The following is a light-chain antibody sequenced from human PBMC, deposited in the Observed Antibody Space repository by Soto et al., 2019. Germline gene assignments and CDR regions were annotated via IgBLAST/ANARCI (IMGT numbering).Light chain of an antibody. CDR2: DAS. J-gene: IGKJ3*01. Sequence: EIVLTQSPATLSLSPGERATLSCRASQSVSSYLAWYQQKPGQAPRLLIYDASNRATGIPARFSGSGSGTDFTLTISSLEPEDFEVYYCQKRSNWPPPFGPGTKVDIK. CDR1: QSVSSY. V-gene: IGKV3-11*01. CDR3: QKRSNWPPP.